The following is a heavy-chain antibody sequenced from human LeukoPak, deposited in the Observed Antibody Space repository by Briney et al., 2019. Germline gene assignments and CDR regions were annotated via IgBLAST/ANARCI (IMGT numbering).Heavy chain of an antibody. D-gene: IGHD3-22*01. V-gene: IGHV1-18*01. CDR3: ARGYYDSSGYSDYYYYYMDV. J-gene: IGHJ6*03. Sequence: ASVEVSCKASGYTFANFGITWVRQAPGQGLEWMGWISVYNGNTNYAQNLQGRVTLTTATSTSTAYMELRSLTSEDTAVYYCARGYYDSSGYSDYYYYYMDVWGKGTTVTVSS. CDR2: ISVYNGNT. CDR1: GYTFANFG.